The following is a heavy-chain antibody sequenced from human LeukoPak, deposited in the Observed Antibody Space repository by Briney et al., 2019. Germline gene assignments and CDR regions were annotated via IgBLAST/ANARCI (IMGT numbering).Heavy chain of an antibody. Sequence: KPSETLSLTCAVYGGSFSGYYWSWIRQPPGKGLEWIGGINHSGSTNYNPSLKSRVTISVDTSKDQFSLKLSSVTAADTAVYYCARARQWLVRSPFDYWGQGTLVTVSS. CDR2: INHSGST. J-gene: IGHJ4*02. CDR1: GGSFSGYY. V-gene: IGHV4-34*01. CDR3: ARARQWLVRSPFDY. D-gene: IGHD6-19*01.